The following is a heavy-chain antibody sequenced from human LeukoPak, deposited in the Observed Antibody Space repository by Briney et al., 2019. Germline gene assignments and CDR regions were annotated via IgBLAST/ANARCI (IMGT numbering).Heavy chain of an antibody. CDR1: GFTFSSYA. J-gene: IGHJ6*02. D-gene: IGHD5-12*01. CDR2: ISYDGSNK. CDR3: ARDSRYSGSPYYGMDV. V-gene: IGHV3-30-3*01. Sequence: PGGSLRLSCAASGFTFSSYAMHWVRQAPGKGLEWVAVISYDGSNKYYADSVKGRFTISRDNSKNTLYLQMNSLRAEDTAVYYCARDSRYSGSPYYGMDVWGQGTTVTVSS.